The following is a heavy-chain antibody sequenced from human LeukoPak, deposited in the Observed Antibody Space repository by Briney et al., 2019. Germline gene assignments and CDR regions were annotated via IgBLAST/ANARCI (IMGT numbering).Heavy chain of an antibody. J-gene: IGHJ4*02. CDR3: ARSIAAAGHNYYFDY. CDR1: GFTLGSYS. CDR2: FSSSGGHI. Sequence: GGSLRLSCAASGFTLGSYSMTWVRQAPGKGLEWVSSFSSSGGHIYYADSVKGRFTVSRDNAKNLLYLQMNSLRAEDTGVYYCARSIAAAGHNYYFDYWGQGILVTVSS. D-gene: IGHD6-13*01. V-gene: IGHV3-21*01.